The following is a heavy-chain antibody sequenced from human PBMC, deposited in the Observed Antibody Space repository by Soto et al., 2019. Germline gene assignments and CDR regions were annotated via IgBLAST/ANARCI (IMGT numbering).Heavy chain of an antibody. J-gene: IGHJ5*02. V-gene: IGHV1-18*01. CDR3: GGAFDGWGGGDWFDP. D-gene: IGHD3-16*01. Sequence: QVQLVQSGAEVKKPGASVKVSCKASGYTFTSYGISWVRQAPGQGLEWMGWISAYNGNTNYAQKLQGRVTMTTDTSGSRAYMEVRGRSAGQTAGDYCGGAFDGWGGGDWFDPWGQGTLVTVSS. CDR1: GYTFTSYG. CDR2: ISAYNGNT.